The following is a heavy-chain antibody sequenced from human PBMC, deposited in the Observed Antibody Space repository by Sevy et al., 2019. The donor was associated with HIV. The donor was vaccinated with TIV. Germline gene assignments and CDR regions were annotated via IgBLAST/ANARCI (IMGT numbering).Heavy chain of an antibody. CDR1: GFTFSSYG. V-gene: IGHV3-30*18. J-gene: IGHJ6*02. Sequence: GGSLRLSCAASGFTFSSYGMHWVRQAPGKGLEWVAVISYDGSNKYHADSVKGRFTISRDNSKNTLYLQMNSLRAEDTAVYYCAKDNAMIVVVTSYGMDVWGQGTTVTVSS. CDR2: ISYDGSNK. CDR3: AKDNAMIVVVTSYGMDV. D-gene: IGHD3-22*01.